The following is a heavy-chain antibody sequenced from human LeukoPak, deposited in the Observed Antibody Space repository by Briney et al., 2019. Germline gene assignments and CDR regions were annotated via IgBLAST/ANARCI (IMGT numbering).Heavy chain of an antibody. CDR1: GGSISSSNW. V-gene: IGHV4-4*02. CDR3: AKDMDYDDSHYYYGFDY. Sequence: SGTLSLTCAVSGGSISSSNWWSWVRQPPGKGLEWIGEIYHSGSTNYNPSLKSRVTISVDKSKNQFSLKLSSVTAADTAVYYCAKDMDYDDSHYYYGFDYWGQGTLVTVSS. CDR2: IYHSGST. D-gene: IGHD3-22*01. J-gene: IGHJ4*02.